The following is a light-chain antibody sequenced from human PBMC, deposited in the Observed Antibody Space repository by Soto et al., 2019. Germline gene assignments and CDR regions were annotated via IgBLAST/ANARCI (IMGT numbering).Light chain of an antibody. Sequence: QSVLTQPASVSGSPGQSITISCTGTSSDVGGYNYVSWYQQHPGKAPKLLIYGVTNRPSGVSNRFSGSKSGNTASLTISGLQTADEADYYCTSYTSSNTYVVFGGGTKLTVL. V-gene: IGLV2-14*01. CDR3: TSYTSSNTYVV. CDR2: GVT. J-gene: IGLJ2*01. CDR1: SSDVGGYNY.